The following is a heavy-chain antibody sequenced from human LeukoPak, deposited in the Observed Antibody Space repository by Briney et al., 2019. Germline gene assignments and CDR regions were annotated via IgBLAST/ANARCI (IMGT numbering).Heavy chain of an antibody. V-gene: IGHV1-69*13. CDR3: ARGALGYCSGGSCYVPVY. Sequence: SVKVSCKASGGTFISYAISWVRQAPGQGLEWMGGIIPIFGTANYAQKFQGRVTITADESTSTAYMELSSLRSEDTAVYYCARGALGYCSGGSCYVPVYWGQGTLVTVSS. CDR2: IIPIFGTA. J-gene: IGHJ4*02. D-gene: IGHD2-15*01. CDR1: GGTFISYA.